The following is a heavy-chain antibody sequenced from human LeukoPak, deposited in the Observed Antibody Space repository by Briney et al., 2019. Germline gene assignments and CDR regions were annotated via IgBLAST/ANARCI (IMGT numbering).Heavy chain of an antibody. Sequence: GGSLRLFCAASGFTFSRYSMNWVRQAPGKGLEDVPSISDTGYYIYYADSVKGRFTISRDNAKNSLYLQMNSLRAEVTAVYYCARDSSSFSFRNYMDVWGKGTTVTVSS. CDR3: ARDSSSFSFRNYMDV. V-gene: IGHV3-21*01. CDR2: ISDTGYYI. D-gene: IGHD6-6*01. CDR1: GFTFSRYS. J-gene: IGHJ6*03.